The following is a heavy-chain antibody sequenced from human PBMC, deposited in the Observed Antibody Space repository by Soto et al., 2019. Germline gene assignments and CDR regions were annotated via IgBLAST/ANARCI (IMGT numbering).Heavy chain of an antibody. CDR3: EKSVSLHLVYRYSHNSPDF. J-gene: IGHJ1*01. D-gene: IGHD3-16*02. CDR1: GLILRPCG. Sequence: AASGLILRPCGVHWGRQAPDKGLEWVALTSYDGNDKYYLESVKGRFTVSRDNSKNMLYLEMNSLRADDTAVYYCEKSVSLHLVYRYSHNSPDF. CDR2: TSYDGNDK. V-gene: IGHV3-30*18.